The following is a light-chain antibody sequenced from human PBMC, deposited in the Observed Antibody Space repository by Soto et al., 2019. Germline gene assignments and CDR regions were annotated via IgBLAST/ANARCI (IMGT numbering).Light chain of an antibody. Sequence: QSALTQPASVSGSPGQSVTISCSGTSTDVGGYHCVSWYQQHPGNAPILMIYDVSNRPSGVSDRFSGSKSGNTASLTISGLQAEDEADYYCRSYTSSSTLYVFGTGTKVTVL. CDR3: RSYTSSSTLYV. J-gene: IGLJ1*01. CDR2: DVS. V-gene: IGLV2-14*01. CDR1: STDVGGYHC.